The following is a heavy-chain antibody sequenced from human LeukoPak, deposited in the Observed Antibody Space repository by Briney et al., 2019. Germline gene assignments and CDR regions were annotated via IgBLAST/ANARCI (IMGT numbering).Heavy chain of an antibody. CDR3: ARGIVVVTAIPAFDY. J-gene: IGHJ4*02. Sequence: SETLSLTCTGAGSSISSYYWSWIRQPPGKGLEWVGYIYYSGSTNYTPSLKSRVTITVDTSKNQFSLKLSSVTAADTAVYYCARGIVVVTAIPAFDYWGQGTLVTVSS. CDR2: IYYSGST. CDR1: GSSISSYY. D-gene: IGHD2-21*02. V-gene: IGHV4-59*01.